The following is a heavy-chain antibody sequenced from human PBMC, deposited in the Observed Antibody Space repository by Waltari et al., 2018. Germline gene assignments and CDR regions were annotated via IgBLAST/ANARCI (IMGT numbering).Heavy chain of an antibody. CDR3: AASSSVGTIDY. J-gene: IGHJ4*02. Sequence: QVQLVESGGGVVQPGGSLRLSCAASGFTFSSYGMHWVRQAPGKGLEWVAFIRYDGSNKYYADYVKGRFTISRDNSKNTLYLQMNSLRAEDTAVYYCAASSSVGTIDYWGQGTLVTVSS. CDR2: IRYDGSNK. V-gene: IGHV3-30*02. CDR1: GFTFSSYG. D-gene: IGHD6-6*01.